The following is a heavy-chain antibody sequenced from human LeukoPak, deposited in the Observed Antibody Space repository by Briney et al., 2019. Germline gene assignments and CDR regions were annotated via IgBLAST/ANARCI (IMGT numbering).Heavy chain of an antibody. D-gene: IGHD3-22*01. V-gene: IGHV4-31*03. CDR2: IYYSGST. CDR1: GGSISSGGYY. J-gene: IGHJ4*02. Sequence: SETLSLTCTVSGGSISSGGYYWSWIRQHPGKGLEWIGYIYYSGSTYYNPSLKSRVTISVDTSKNQFSLKLSSVTAADTAVYYCARGLSRGYYYVPPYYFDYWGQGTLVTVSS. CDR3: ARGLSRGYYYVPPYYFDY.